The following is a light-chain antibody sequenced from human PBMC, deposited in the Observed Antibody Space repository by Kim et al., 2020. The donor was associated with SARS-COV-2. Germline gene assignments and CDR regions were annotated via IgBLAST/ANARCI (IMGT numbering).Light chain of an antibody. J-gene: IGLJ3*02. Sequence: AQGQTVRITCQRDSLRRYYASWYQQKPGQAPVLVIYGKNNRPSGIPDRFSGSSSGNTASLIITGAQAEDEADYYCNSRDSSGNHWVFGGGTQLTVL. CDR3: NSRDSSGNHWV. CDR1: SLRRYY. CDR2: GKN. V-gene: IGLV3-19*01.